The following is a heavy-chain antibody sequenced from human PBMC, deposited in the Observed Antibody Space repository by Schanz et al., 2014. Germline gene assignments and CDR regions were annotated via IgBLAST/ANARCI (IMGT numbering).Heavy chain of an antibody. CDR3: ARVHIATYHYNSPGEFDI. CDR1: GYIFGSHG. CDR2: INAHTGNT. Sequence: QLMQSGSEVRKPGASVKVSCKASGYIFGSHGMTWVRQAPGQGPELMGWINAHTGNTQYAQKFQGRVNMTRDTVTTTVHLELTRLRTDDTAIYYCARVHIATYHYNSPGEFDIWGQGTRVTVSS. D-gene: IGHD3-10*01. V-gene: IGHV1-18*01. J-gene: IGHJ3*02.